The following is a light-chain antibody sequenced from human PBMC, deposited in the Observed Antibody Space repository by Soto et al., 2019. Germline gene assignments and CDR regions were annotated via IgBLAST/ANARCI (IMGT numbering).Light chain of an antibody. CDR3: SSYTTANTYV. V-gene: IGLV2-14*01. J-gene: IGLJ1*01. Sequence: SVLTQPASVSGSPGQSITISCTGTSSDVGGYNYVYWYQQHPGKAPKLMIYEVSNRPSGVSNRFSGSKSGNTASLTISGLQAEDEADYYCSSYTTANTYVFGTGTKVTVL. CDR2: EVS. CDR1: SSDVGGYNY.